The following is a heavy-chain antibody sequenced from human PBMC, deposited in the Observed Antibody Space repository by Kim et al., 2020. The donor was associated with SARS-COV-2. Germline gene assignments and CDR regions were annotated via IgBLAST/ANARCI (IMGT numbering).Heavy chain of an antibody. Sequence: GGSLRLSCAASGFSVSNKYMNWVRQAPGKGLEWVAAICIDGSTYYAASLMGRLTISSNNAKHKSHLQMNSLRAADTTVYYCTRGVFDGYW. D-gene: IGHD3-10*02. CDR2: ICIDGST. CDR1: GFSVSNKY. V-gene: IGHV3-53*01. J-gene: IGHJ2*01. CDR3: TRGVFDGYW.